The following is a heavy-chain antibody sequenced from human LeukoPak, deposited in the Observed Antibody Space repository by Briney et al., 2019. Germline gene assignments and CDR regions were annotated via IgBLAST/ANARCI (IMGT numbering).Heavy chain of an antibody. CDR1: GITFSSYS. CDR3: AKGGIGENGLDY. D-gene: IGHD6-13*01. CDR2: INTDGSST. Sequence: GGSLRLSCAASGITFSSYSMNWVRQAPGKGLEWVSLINTDGSSTNYADSVKGRFTISRDNSKNTVYLQMNSLRAEDTAVYYCAKGGIGENGLDYWGQGTLVTVSS. J-gene: IGHJ4*02. V-gene: IGHV3-23*03.